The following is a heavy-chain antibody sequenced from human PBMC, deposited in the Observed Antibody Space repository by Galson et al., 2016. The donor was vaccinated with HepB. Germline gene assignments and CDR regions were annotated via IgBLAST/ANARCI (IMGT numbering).Heavy chain of an antibody. Sequence: SLRLSCAASGFTFDSYAMSWVRQAPGKGLEWVSSTSHSGITTQYAHSVKGRFTVSRDNSKNPLYLQMNSLRADDTAVYYCAPHRITVAGYFASWGQGTLVTVSS. CDR1: GFTFDSYA. CDR2: TSHSGITT. CDR3: APHRITVAGYFAS. D-gene: IGHD6-19*01. J-gene: IGHJ4*02. V-gene: IGHV3-23*01.